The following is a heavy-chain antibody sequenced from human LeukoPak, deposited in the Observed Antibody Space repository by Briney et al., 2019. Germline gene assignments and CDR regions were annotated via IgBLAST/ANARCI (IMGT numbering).Heavy chain of an antibody. CDR1: GFTFSNYN. D-gene: IGHD6-19*01. CDR2: ITTSSSTI. V-gene: IGHV3-48*04. J-gene: IGHJ5*02. CDR3: ARDSAGFDH. Sequence: WGSLRLSCAASGFTFSNYNMNWVRQAPGKGLEWVSYITTSSSTIYYADSVKGRFTISRDNAKNSLYLQMNSLRAEDTAVYYCARDSAGFDHWGQGTLVTVSS.